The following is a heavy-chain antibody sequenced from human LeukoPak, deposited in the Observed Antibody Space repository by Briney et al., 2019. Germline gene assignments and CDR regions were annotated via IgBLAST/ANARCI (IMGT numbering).Heavy chain of an antibody. CDR2: VSGDASQT. CDR1: GFTFSNYW. V-gene: IGHV3-23*01. CDR3: AKALDGRGHWYERGADY. Sequence: PGGSLRLSCGASGFTFSNYWMSWVRQVPGEGLEWVATVSGDASQTYDSDSLKGRFTISRNNSKNTVYLRMSSLRAEDTAIYYCAKALDGRGHWYERGADYWGRGTLVAVSS. J-gene: IGHJ4*02. D-gene: IGHD2-21*02.